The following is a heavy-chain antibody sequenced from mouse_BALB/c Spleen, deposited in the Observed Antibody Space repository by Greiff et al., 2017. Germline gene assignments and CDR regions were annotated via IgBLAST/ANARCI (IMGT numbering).Heavy chain of an antibody. CDR1: GFSLTSYY. CDR2: IWTGGGT. CDR3: VRDRGSTMMATEAY. Sequence: QVQLKESGPGLVAPSQSLSITCTVSGFSLTSYYIRWIRQPPGKGLEWLGVIWTGGGTNDNSAFMSRQSISKDNSKSQVFFKMNSLQTDDTAISDCVRDRGSTMMATEAYWGQGTLVTVSA. V-gene: IGHV2-9-2*01. D-gene: IGHD2-4*01. J-gene: IGHJ3*01.